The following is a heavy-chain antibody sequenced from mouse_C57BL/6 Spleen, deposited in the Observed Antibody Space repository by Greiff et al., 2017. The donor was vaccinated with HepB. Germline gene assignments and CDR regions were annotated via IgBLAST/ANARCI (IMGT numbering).Heavy chain of an antibody. Sequence: VNLVESGPGLVQPSQSLSITCTVSGFSLTSYGVHWVRQSPGKGLEWLGVIWSGGSTDYNAAFISRLSISKDNSKSQVFFKMNSLQADDTAIYYCASVYYYGSSHYYYAMDYWGQGTSVTVSS. D-gene: IGHD1-1*01. CDR2: IWSGGST. CDR3: ASVYYYGSSHYYYAMDY. J-gene: IGHJ4*01. V-gene: IGHV2-2*01. CDR1: GFSLTSYG.